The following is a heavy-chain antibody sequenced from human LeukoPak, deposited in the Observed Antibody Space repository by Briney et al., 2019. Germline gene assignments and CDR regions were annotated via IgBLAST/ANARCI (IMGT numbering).Heavy chain of an antibody. V-gene: IGHV3-72*01. J-gene: IGHJ4*02. CDR3: ARGGSPGAFDY. Sequence: GGSLRLSCAASGFTFSDHYMDWVRQAPGKGLEWVGRTRNKANSYTTEYAASVKGRFTISRDDSKDSLYLQMNSLKTEDTAVYYCARGGSPGAFDYWGQGTLVTVSS. CDR1: GFTFSDHY. CDR2: TRNKANSYTT. D-gene: IGHD3-16*01.